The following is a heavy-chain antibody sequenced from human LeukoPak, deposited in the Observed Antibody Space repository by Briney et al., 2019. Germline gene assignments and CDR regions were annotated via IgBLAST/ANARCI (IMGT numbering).Heavy chain of an antibody. CDR3: ARQASGWWPFDY. D-gene: IGHD6-19*01. J-gene: IGHJ4*02. Sequence: PSETLSLTCTVSGGSISSYYWSWIRQPPGKGPEWIGYIHYSGSTNNNPSLKSRVTISVDTSKNQFSLKLSSVTAADTAVYYCARQASGWWPFDYWGQGTLVTVSS. CDR1: GGSISSYY. V-gene: IGHV4-59*08. CDR2: IHYSGST.